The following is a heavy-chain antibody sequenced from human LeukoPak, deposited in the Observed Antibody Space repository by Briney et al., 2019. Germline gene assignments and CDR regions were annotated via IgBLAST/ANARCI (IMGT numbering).Heavy chain of an antibody. CDR3: AELGITMIGGV. Sequence: PGGSLRLSCAASGFTFSNAWMSWVRQAPGKGLEWVGRIKSKTDGGTPDYAAPVKGRFTISRDDSKNTLCLQMNSLRAEDTAVYYCAELGITMIGGVWGKGTTVTISS. J-gene: IGHJ6*04. CDR1: GFTFSNAW. CDR2: IKSKTDGGTP. V-gene: IGHV3-15*01. D-gene: IGHD3-10*02.